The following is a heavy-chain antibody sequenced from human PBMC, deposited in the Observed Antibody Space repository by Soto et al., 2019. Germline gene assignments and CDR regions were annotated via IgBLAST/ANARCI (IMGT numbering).Heavy chain of an antibody. CDR3: ARNQPQRYCSGGTCRPAYGMDV. V-gene: IGHV4-39*01. CDR1: VGSSRSDSFY. Sequence: SETLSLTCTVSVGSSRSDSFYWAWILQPPGKGLEWIGIIYYSGDTYYNPSLAGRLTMSVDTSNQFSLTLRSVTAADTALYYCARNQPQRYCSGGTCRPAYGMDVWGQGTTVTVSS. CDR2: IYYSGDT. D-gene: IGHD2-15*01. J-gene: IGHJ6*02.